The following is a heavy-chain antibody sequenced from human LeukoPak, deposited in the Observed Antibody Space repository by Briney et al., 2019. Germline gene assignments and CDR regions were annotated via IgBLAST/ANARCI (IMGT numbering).Heavy chain of an antibody. V-gene: IGHV3-66*01. CDR2: IYSGGST. Sequence: GGSLRLSCAASGFTVSSNYMSWVRQAPGKGLEWVSVIYSGGSTYYADSVKGRFTISRDNSKNTLYLQMNSLRAEDTAVYYCATGPYSSSSLSTWGQGTLVTVSS. J-gene: IGHJ5*02. D-gene: IGHD6-6*01. CDR1: GFTVSSNY. CDR3: ATGPYSSSSLST.